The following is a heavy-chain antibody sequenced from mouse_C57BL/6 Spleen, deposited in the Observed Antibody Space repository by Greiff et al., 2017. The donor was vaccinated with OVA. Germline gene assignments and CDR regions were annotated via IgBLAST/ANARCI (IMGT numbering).Heavy chain of an antibody. CDR3: TTNYSGSSYDGGYFDD. V-gene: IGHV14-1*01. CDR2: IDPEDGDT. D-gene: IGHD1-1*01. CDR1: GFNIKDYY. Sequence: VQLQQSGAELVRPGASVKLSCTASGFNIKDYYMHWVKQRPEQGLEWIGRIDPEDGDTEYAPKFKGKATLTADTSSNTAYLQLSSLTSEDTAVYYCTTNYSGSSYDGGYFDDWGTGTTVTVSS. J-gene: IGHJ1*03.